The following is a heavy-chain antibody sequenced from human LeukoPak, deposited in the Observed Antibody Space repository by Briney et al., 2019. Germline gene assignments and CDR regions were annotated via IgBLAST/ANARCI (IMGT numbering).Heavy chain of an antibody. D-gene: IGHD4-11*01. CDR3: ATNTVTTRSDPNRYGMDV. CDR2: INHSGST. V-gene: IGHV4-34*01. J-gene: IGHJ6*02. CDR1: GGSFSGYY. Sequence: NPSETLSHTCAVYGGSFSGYYWSWIRQPPGKGLEWIGEINHSGSTNYNPSLKSRVTISVDTSKNQFSLKLSSVTAADTAVYYCATNTVTTRSDPNRYGMDVWGQGTTVTVSS.